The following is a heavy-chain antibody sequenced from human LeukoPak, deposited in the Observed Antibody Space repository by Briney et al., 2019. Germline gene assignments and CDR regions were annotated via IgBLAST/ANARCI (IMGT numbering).Heavy chain of an antibody. CDR2: IEQDGSEK. CDR1: GFTFSSYW. Sequence: GGSLRLSCAASGFTFSSYWMSWVRQAPGKGLEWEANIEQDGSEKYYVDSVKGRFTISRDNAKNSLYLQMNSLRAEDTAVYYCAREEGGALRYFDWLPIPPDEYFQHWGQGTLVTVSS. V-gene: IGHV3-7*03. D-gene: IGHD3-9*01. CDR3: AREEGGALRYFDWLPIPPDEYFQH. J-gene: IGHJ1*01.